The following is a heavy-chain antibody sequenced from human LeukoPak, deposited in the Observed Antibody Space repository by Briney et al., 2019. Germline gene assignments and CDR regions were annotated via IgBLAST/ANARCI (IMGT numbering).Heavy chain of an antibody. V-gene: IGHV4-61*02. CDR1: GGSISSGSYY. J-gene: IGHJ5*02. D-gene: IGHD2-2*01. Sequence: SQTLSLTCTVSGGSISSGSYYWSWIRQPAGKGLEWIGRIYTSGSTNYNPSLKSRVTVSVDTSKNQFSLKLSSVTAADAAVYYCARDRVYCSSTSCYRGWFDPWGQGTLVTVSS. CDR2: IYTSGST. CDR3: ARDRVYCSSTSCYRGWFDP.